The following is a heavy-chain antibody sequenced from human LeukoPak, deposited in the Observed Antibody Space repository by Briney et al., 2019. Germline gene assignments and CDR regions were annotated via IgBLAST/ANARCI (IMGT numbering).Heavy chain of an antibody. CDR1: GGSFSGYY. CDR3: ARTYYDFWSGYYTGVGWFDP. CDR2: IYYSGST. J-gene: IGHJ5*02. Sequence: SETLSLTCAVYGGSFSGYYWGWIRQPPGKGLEWIGSIYYSGSTYYNPSLKSRVTISVDTSKNQFSLKLSSVTAADTAVYYCARTYYDFWSGYYTGVGWFDPWGQGTLVTVSS. V-gene: IGHV4-39*01. D-gene: IGHD3-3*01.